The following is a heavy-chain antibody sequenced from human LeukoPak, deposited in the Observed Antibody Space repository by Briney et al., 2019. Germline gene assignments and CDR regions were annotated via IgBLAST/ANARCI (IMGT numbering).Heavy chain of an antibody. CDR2: INPNSGGT. V-gene: IGHV1-2*02. CDR3: ARDTGSNFFDP. Sequence: ASVKVSCKASGYTFTGYYMHWVRQAPGQGLEWMGWINPNSGGTNYAQKFQGRVTMTRDTSISTVYMELRSLTSDDTAVYYCARDTGSNFFDPWGQGTLVTVAS. CDR1: GYTFTGYY. D-gene: IGHD1-26*01. J-gene: IGHJ5*02.